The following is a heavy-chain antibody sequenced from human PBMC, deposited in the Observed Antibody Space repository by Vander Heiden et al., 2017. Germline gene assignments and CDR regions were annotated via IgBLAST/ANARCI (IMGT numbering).Heavy chain of an antibody. Sequence: QVQPVQSGAELKKPGSSAKGSCKAVGGTFSSYAISWVRQAPGQGLEWMGGIIPIFGTANYAQKFQGRVTITADESTSTAYMELSSLRSEDTAVYYCAREGSSPGFDPWGQGTLVTVSS. CDR2: IIPIFGTA. D-gene: IGHD6-13*01. V-gene: IGHV1-69*01. CDR1: GGTFSSYA. CDR3: AREGSSPGFDP. J-gene: IGHJ5*02.